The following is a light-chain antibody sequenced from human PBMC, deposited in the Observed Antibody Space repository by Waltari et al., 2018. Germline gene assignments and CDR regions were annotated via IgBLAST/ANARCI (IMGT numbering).Light chain of an antibody. Sequence: DIQLTQSPSSLSASEGDRVTITCRASQNIRSYLNWYQQSPGKAPNLLIYGASSLQSGIPSGFSGSGYGTDFTLTISSLQPEDFTTYYCQQGYTAPLTFGGGTKLEIK. CDR2: GAS. CDR3: QQGYTAPLT. CDR1: QNIRSY. V-gene: IGKV1-39*01. J-gene: IGKJ4*01.